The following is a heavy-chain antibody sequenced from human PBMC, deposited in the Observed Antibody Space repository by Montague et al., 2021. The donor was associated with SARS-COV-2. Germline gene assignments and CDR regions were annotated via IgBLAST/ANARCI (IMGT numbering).Heavy chain of an antibody. J-gene: IGHJ4*02. CDR3: ARGFDY. V-gene: IGHV4-59*01. CDR1: GCSISSYD. Sequence: SETLSLTCTVSGCSISSYDWSWIRQTPGKGLEWIGYIYYSGSTNYNPSLKSRVTISVDTSKNQFSLKLSSVTAADTAVYYCARGFDYWGQGTLVTVSS. CDR2: IYYSGST.